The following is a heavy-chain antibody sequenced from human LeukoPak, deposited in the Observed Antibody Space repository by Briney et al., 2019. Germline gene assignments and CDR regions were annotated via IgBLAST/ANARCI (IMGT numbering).Heavy chain of an antibody. J-gene: IGHJ4*02. Sequence: GASVKVSCKASGYTFTSYDINWVRQATGQGLEWMGWMNPNSGNTGYAQKFQGRVTMTRNTSISTAYMELSSLRSADTAVYYCARVGAVRGALYYFDYWGQGTLVTVSS. CDR1: GYTFTSYD. D-gene: IGHD3-10*01. V-gene: IGHV1-8*01. CDR3: ARVGAVRGALYYFDY. CDR2: MNPNSGNT.